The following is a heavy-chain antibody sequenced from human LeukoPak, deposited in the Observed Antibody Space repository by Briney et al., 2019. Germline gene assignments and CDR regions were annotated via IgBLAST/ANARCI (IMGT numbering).Heavy chain of an antibody. CDR1: GYSFTSYW. D-gene: IGHD3-22*01. CDR3: ARRWDSSGYGYHFDY. J-gene: IGHJ4*02. V-gene: IGHV1-3*01. CDR2: INADNGNT. Sequence: GESLKISCKGSGYSFTSYWIGWVRPMPGKGLEWMGWINADNGNTKYSQKFQGRVTITRDTSASTAYMELSSLRSEDTAVYYCARRWDSSGYGYHFDYWGQGTLVTVSS.